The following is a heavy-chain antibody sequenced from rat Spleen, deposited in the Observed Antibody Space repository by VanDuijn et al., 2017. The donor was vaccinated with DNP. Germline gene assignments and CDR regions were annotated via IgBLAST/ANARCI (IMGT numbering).Heavy chain of an antibody. CDR3: TTWMHA. Sequence: EVQLVESGGGLVQPGRSLKFSCVVSGFTFGNSGMAWVRQAPAKGLEWVAYIGSPAYAPYHGDSVKGRFTISRDNAQRSLYLQMDNLRSEDTATYFCTTWMHAWGQGTSVTVSS. V-gene: IGHV5-27*01. CDR1: GFTFGNSG. CDR2: IGSPAYAP. J-gene: IGHJ4*01.